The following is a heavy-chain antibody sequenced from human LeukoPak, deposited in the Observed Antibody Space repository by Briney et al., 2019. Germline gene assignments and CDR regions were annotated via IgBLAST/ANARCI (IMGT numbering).Heavy chain of an antibody. J-gene: IGHJ5*02. CDR2: IYYSGCT. CDR1: GGSISSYY. V-gene: IGHV4-59*01. Sequence: SETLSLTCTVSGGSISSYYWRWIRQPPGRGLECIGYIYYSGCTNYNPSRKSRVTISVDTPKNQFFRKLSSRTAGDTAWYYFAREEVVQYRGSWYHWFDPWGQGTLVTVSS. CDR3: AREEVVQYRGSWYHWFDP. D-gene: IGHD1-26*01.